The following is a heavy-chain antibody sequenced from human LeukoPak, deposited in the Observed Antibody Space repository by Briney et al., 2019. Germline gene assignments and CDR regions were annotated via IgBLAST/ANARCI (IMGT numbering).Heavy chain of an antibody. D-gene: IGHD6-6*01. Sequence: SETLSLTCTVSGGSISSGGYYWSWIRQPPGKGLEWIGYIYHSGSAYYNPSLESRVTISVDRSKNQFSLKLSSVTAADTAVYYCARGSIALIWGQGTMVTVSS. CDR2: IYHSGSA. J-gene: IGHJ3*02. CDR1: GGSISSGGYY. CDR3: ARGSIALI. V-gene: IGHV4-30-2*01.